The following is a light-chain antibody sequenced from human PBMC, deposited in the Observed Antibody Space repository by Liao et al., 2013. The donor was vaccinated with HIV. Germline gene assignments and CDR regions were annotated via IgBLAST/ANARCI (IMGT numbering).Light chain of an antibody. V-gene: IGLV3-21*04. CDR2: LYS. CDR3: QVWDSGSENYV. Sequence: SYELSQPPAVSVAPERRPRSPVGDDSVGSKSSSLVPTEARPGPYWWSSILYSARPSGIPERFSGSNSVNTATLTISGVEAGDEADYYCQVWDSGSENYVFGTGTKVTVL. CDR1: SVGSKS. J-gene: IGLJ1*01.